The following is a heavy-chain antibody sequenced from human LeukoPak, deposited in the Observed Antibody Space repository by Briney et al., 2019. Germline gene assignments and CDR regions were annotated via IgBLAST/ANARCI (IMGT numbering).Heavy chain of an antibody. J-gene: IGHJ4*02. Sequence: GGPLRLSCVASEFVFSNHAMIWVRQAPGKGLEWISSITSDSSNIFYANSVRGRFTISRDNANNALHLQMNSLRAEDTAVYYCARVFWETVNTGYYSDFWGPGTLVTVSS. CDR2: ITSDSSNI. CDR3: ARVFWETVNTGYYSDF. V-gene: IGHV3-21*01. CDR1: EFVFSNHA. D-gene: IGHD3-22*01.